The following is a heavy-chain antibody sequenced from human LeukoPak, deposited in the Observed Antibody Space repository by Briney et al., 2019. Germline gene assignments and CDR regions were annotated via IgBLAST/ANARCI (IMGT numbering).Heavy chain of an antibody. Sequence: GGSLRLSCAASGFTFSSYAMSWVRQAPGKGLEWVSAISGSGGSTYYADSVKGRFTISRDNSKNTLYLQMNSPRAEDTAVYYCAKDRNYYGSGSYPNWFDPWGQGTLVTVSS. CDR1: GFTFSSYA. CDR3: AKDRNYYGSGSYPNWFDP. CDR2: ISGSGGST. D-gene: IGHD3-10*01. J-gene: IGHJ5*02. V-gene: IGHV3-23*01.